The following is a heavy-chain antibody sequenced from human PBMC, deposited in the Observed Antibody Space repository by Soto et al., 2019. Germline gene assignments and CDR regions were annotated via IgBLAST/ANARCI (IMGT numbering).Heavy chain of an antibody. CDR2: INHSGST. D-gene: IGHD2-15*01. Sequence: QVQLQQWGAGLLKPSETLSLTCAVYGGSFSGYYWSWIRQPPGKGLAWIGEINHSGSTNYNPSLKSRVTISVDTSKNQFSLKLSSVTAADTAVYYCARGILGHFDYWGQGTLVTVSS. CDR3: ARGILGHFDY. CDR1: GGSFSGYY. V-gene: IGHV4-34*01. J-gene: IGHJ4*02.